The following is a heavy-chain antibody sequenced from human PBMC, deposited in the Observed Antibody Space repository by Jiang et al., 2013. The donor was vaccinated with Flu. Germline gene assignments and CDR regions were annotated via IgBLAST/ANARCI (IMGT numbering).Heavy chain of an antibody. CDR2: INHSGST. Sequence: GLVKPSETLSLTCAVYGGSFSGYYWSWIRQPPGKGLEWIGEINHSGSTNYNPSLKSRVTISVDTSKNQFSLKLSSVTAADTAVYYCARDRGSGSLVGYWGQGTLVTVSS. J-gene: IGHJ4*02. CDR3: ARDRGSGSLVGY. CDR1: GGSFSGYY. D-gene: IGHD1-26*01. V-gene: IGHV4-34*01.